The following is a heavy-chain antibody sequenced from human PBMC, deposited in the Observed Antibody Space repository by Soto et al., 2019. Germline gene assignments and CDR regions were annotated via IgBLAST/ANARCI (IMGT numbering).Heavy chain of an antibody. D-gene: IGHD3-3*01. V-gene: IGHV1-69*01. CDR1: GGTISSFG. J-gene: IGHJ4*02. CDR3: ARSFTKSRQGGVAFDY. Sequence: QVQLVQSGAEVKKPGSSVKVSCTTSGGTISSFGMNWVRQAPGQGLEWMGGIVSIDGSTKYAEKFQGRVTITADASTSTVHMDLSSLRSEDTAVYYCARSFTKSRQGGVAFDYWGQGTLLTVSP. CDR2: IVSIDGST.